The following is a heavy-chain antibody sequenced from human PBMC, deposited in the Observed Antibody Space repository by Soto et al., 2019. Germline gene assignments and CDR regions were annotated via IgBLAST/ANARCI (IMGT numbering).Heavy chain of an antibody. Sequence: GGSLRLSCAASGFTFSSFAMSWVRQAPGKGLEWVSTISNGGGSTYYADSVKGRFTISRDNSKSTVYLQMNSLRAEDTAVFYCAKGGAYLIDALDYWGQGTLVNVSS. V-gene: IGHV3-23*01. CDR1: GFTFSSFA. J-gene: IGHJ4*02. CDR2: ISNGGGST. D-gene: IGHD2-21*01. CDR3: AKGGAYLIDALDY.